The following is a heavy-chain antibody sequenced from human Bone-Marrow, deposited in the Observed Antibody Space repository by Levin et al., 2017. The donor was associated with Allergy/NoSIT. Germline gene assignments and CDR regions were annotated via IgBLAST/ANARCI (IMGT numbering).Heavy chain of an antibody. Sequence: SQTLSLTCAVSGGSISSGGYSWSWIRQPPGKGLEWIGYIYHSGSTYYNPSLKSRVTISVDRSKNQFSLKLSSVTAADTAVYYCARAGYSYGRHPVVGDLWPHVNWFDPWGQGTLVTVAS. CDR3: ARAGYSYGRHPVVGDLWPHVNWFDP. D-gene: IGHD5-18*01. J-gene: IGHJ5*02. CDR1: GGSISSGGYS. V-gene: IGHV4-30-2*01. CDR2: IYHSGST.